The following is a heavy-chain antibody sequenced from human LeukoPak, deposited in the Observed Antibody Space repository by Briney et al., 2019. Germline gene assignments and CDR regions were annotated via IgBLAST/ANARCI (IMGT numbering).Heavy chain of an antibody. CDR1: GGSISSYY. CDR3: ARACIAAAGTSPYYYYYMDV. V-gene: IGHV4-4*07. D-gene: IGHD6-13*01. CDR2: IYTSGST. Sequence: SETLSLTCTVSGGSISSYYWSWIRQPAGKGLEWIGRIYTSGSTNYNPTLKSRVTMSVDTSKNQFSLKLSSVTAADTAVYYCARACIAAAGTSPYYYYYMDVWGKGTTVTVSS. J-gene: IGHJ6*03.